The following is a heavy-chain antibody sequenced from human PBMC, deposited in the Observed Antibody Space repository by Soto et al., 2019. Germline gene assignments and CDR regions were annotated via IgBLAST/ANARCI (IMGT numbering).Heavy chain of an antibody. CDR1: GFTFSSSD. Sequence: EGQLLQSGGGLVQPGASLRLSCAASGFTFSSSDMSWVRQAPGKGLEWVSSISIRGDYRYYADSVKGRFTISRDNSKNTLYLQMSSLTAEDTALYYCANHGGFDFWGQGTMVAVSS. CDR3: ANHGGFDF. V-gene: IGHV3-23*01. J-gene: IGHJ3*01. D-gene: IGHD4-17*01. CDR2: ISIRGDYR.